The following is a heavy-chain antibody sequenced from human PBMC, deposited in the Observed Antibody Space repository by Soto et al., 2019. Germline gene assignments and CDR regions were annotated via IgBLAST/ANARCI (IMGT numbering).Heavy chain of an antibody. CDR1: GYTFTSYG. D-gene: IGHD4-17*01. J-gene: IGHJ4*02. V-gene: IGHV1-18*01. CDR2: ISAYNGNT. CDR3: ARSDYGDYYFDY. Sequence: GSVKVSCKASGYTFTSYGISWVRQAPGQGLEWMGWISAYNGNTDYAQKLQGRVTMTTDTSTSTAYMELRSLRSDDTAVYYCARSDYGDYYFDYWGQGTLVTVSS.